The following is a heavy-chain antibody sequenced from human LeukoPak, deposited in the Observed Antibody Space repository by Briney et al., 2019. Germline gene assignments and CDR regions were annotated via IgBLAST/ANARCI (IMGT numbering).Heavy chain of an antibody. Sequence: SETLSLTCTVSGGSMSPYHWGWIRQPPGKGLEWIGEINHSGSTNYNPSLKSRVTISVDTSKNQFSLKLSSVTAADTAVYYCARGGIAAAGKVDYWGQGTLVTVSS. CDR1: GGSMSPYH. V-gene: IGHV4-34*01. D-gene: IGHD6-13*01. CDR2: INHSGST. CDR3: ARGGIAAAGKVDY. J-gene: IGHJ4*02.